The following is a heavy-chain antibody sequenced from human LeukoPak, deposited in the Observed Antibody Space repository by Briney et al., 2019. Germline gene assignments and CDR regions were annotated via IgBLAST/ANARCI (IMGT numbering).Heavy chain of an antibody. D-gene: IGHD2-2*02. CDR2: IKTKTDGETR. CDR3: TSRTYTTNDY. CDR1: GFTFSNAW. J-gene: IGHJ4*02. Sequence: GGSLRLSCAASGFTFSNAWMNWVRQAPGKGLELLGHIKTKTDGETRQYAAPMRGRLTISRDDSKNTLYLQMNSLKTEDTAVYYCTSRTYTTNDYWGQGTLVTVSS. V-gene: IGHV3-15*01.